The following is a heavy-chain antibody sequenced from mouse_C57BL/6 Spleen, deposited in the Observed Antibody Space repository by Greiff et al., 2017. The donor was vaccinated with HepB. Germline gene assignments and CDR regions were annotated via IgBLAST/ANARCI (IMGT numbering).Heavy chain of an antibody. J-gene: IGHJ2*01. CDR3: ARLPFEDYFDY. Sequence: VKLMESGPELVKPGASVKISCKASGYAFSSSWMNWVKQRPGKGLEWIGRIYPGDGDTNYNGKFKGKATLTADKSSSTAYMQLSSLTSEDSAVYFCARLPFEDYFDYWGQGTTLTVSS. V-gene: IGHV1-82*01. CDR1: GYAFSSSW. CDR2: IYPGDGDT.